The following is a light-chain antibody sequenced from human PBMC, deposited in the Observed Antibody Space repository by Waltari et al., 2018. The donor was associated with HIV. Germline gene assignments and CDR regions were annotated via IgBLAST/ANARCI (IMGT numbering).Light chain of an antibody. J-gene: IGLJ2*01. V-gene: IGLV1-44*01. Sequence: QSVLTQPPSASGTPGQRVTISCSGRNSNIGSNTVNWYQQLPGTAPKLLIYNNNQRPSGVSDRFSGSKSGTSASLAISGRQSEDEADYYCAAWDDSLNAHVLFGGGTKLTVL. CDR1: NSNIGSNT. CDR3: AAWDDSLNAHVL. CDR2: NNN.